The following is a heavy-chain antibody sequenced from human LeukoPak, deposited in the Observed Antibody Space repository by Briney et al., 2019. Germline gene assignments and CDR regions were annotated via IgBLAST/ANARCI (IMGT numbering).Heavy chain of an antibody. V-gene: IGHV4-34*01. CDR2: INHGGST. Sequence: SETLSLTCAVYGGSFSGYYWSWIRQPPGKGLEWIGEINHGGSTNYNPSLKSRVTISVDTSKNQFSLKLSSVTAADTAVYYCARGPTPEDYWGQGTLVTVSS. CDR1: GGSFSGYY. J-gene: IGHJ4*02. CDR3: ARGPTPEDY.